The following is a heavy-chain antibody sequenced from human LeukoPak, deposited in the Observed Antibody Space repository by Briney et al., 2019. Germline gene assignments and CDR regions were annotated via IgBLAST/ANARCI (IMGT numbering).Heavy chain of an antibody. CDR1: GFTFSSYG. Sequence: GGSLRLSCAASGFTFSSYGMHWVRQAPGKGLEWVAVIWYDGSNKYYADSVKGRFTISRDNSKNTLYLQMNSLRAEDTAVYYCARATFVVVPAYGIDVWGQGTTVTVSS. V-gene: IGHV3-33*01. CDR2: IWYDGSNK. D-gene: IGHD2-2*01. J-gene: IGHJ6*02. CDR3: ARATFVVVPAYGIDV.